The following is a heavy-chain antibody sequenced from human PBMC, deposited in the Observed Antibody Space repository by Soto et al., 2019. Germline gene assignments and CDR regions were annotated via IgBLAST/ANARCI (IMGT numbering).Heavy chain of an antibody. CDR3: AKSGAGDSIGYYSPFDY. J-gene: IGHJ4*02. CDR1: GFTFSSYA. V-gene: IGHV3-23*01. CDR2: ISGSGGST. Sequence: EVQLLESGGGLVQPGGSLRLSCAASGFTFSSYAMSWVRQAPGKGLEWVSAISGSGGSTYYADSVKGRFTISRDNSKNPLYLQMNSLRAENTAVYYCAKSGAGDSIGYYSPFDYWAREPWSPSPQ. D-gene: IGHD3-22*01.